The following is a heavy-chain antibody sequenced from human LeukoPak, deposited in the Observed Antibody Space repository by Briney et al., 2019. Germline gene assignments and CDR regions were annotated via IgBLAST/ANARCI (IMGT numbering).Heavy chain of an antibody. CDR2: IDISGGAT. V-gene: IGHV3-23*01. D-gene: IGHD6-19*01. Sequence: GGSLRLSCVASGFPFSSHAMCWVRQAPGKGLEWVSSIDISGGATWYADSVRGRFTISRDNSKNTLYLQMTSLRVEDTALYYCAKDVPHTGWKGFDYWGQGTLVTVAS. J-gene: IGHJ4*02. CDR3: AKDVPHTGWKGFDY. CDR1: GFPFSSHA.